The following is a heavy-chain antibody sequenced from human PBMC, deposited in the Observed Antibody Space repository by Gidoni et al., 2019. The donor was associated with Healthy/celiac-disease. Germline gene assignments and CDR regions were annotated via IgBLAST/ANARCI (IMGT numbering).Heavy chain of an antibody. D-gene: IGHD4-17*01. Sequence: QVQLQQWGAGLLKPSETLSLTCDVYGGSFSGYYWSWIRQPPGKGLEWIGEINHSGSTNYNPSLKSRVTISVDTSKNQFSLKLSSVTAADTAVYYCARASVTEDAFDIWGQGTMVTVSS. V-gene: IGHV4-34*01. CDR2: INHSGST. J-gene: IGHJ3*02. CDR1: GGSFSGYY. CDR3: ARASVTEDAFDI.